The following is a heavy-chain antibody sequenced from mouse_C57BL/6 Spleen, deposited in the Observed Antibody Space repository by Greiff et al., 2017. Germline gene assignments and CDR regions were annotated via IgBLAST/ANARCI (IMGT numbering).Heavy chain of an antibody. J-gene: IGHJ4*01. CDR3: VPSITTVVSMDY. CDR2: IHPNSGST. V-gene: IGHV1-64*01. CDR1: GYTFTSYW. D-gene: IGHD1-1*01. Sequence: QVQLKQPGAELVKPGASVKLSCKASGYTFTSYWMHWVKQRPGQGLEWIGMIHPNSGSTNYNEKFKSKATLTVDKSSSTAYMQLSSLTSEDSAVYYCVPSITTVVSMDYWGQGTSVTVSS.